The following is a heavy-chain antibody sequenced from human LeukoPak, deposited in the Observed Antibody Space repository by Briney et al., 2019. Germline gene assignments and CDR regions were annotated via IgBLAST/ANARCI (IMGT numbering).Heavy chain of an antibody. J-gene: IGHJ6*02. Sequence: SETLSLTCTVSGGSISSYYWSWIRQPPGKGLEWIGYIYYSVSTNYNPSLKSRVTISVDTSKNQFSLKLSSVTAADTAVYYCARDGDDYGDYRYGMDVWGQGTTVTVSS. CDR3: ARDGDDYGDYRYGMDV. CDR2: IYYSVST. CDR1: GGSISSYY. V-gene: IGHV4-59*01. D-gene: IGHD4-17*01.